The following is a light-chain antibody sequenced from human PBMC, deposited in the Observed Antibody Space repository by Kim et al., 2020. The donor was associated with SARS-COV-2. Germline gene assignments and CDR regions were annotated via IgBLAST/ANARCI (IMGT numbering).Light chain of an antibody. CDR3: QHSHT. V-gene: IGKV1-9*01. CDR2: VAS. CDR1: QDIRNY. Sequence: DIQLTQSPSFLSASVGDGVTITCRASQDIRNYLAWYQQKPGRAPNLLIYVASTCQSGVPSRFSGSGSGTEFTLTITSLQPEDFATYYCQHSHTFGQGTRLEIK. J-gene: IGKJ5*01.